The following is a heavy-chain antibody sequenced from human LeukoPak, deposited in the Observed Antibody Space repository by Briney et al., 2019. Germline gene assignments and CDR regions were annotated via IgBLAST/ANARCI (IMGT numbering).Heavy chain of an antibody. CDR1: GFTFSDYW. V-gene: IGHV3-74*01. CDR2: INPDGSDI. J-gene: IGHJ4*02. CDR3: AYQLLPQ. Sequence: GGSLRLSCAASGFTFSDYWMHWVRQAPGRGLVWVSRINPDGSDIIYADSVKGRFTISRDNAKNTLYLQMSSLRAEDTAVYYCAYQLLPQWGQGTLVTVSS. D-gene: IGHD2-2*01.